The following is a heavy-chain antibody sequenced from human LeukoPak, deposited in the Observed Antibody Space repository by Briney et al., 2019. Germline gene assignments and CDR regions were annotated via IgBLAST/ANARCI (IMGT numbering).Heavy chain of an antibody. J-gene: IGHJ4*02. CDR1: GFTFSSYG. D-gene: IGHD4-17*01. CDR3: ASYGDYGYYYFDY. Sequence: PGGSLRLSCAASGFTFSSYGMHWVRQAPGKGLEWVAFIRYDGSNKYYADSVKGRFTISRDNSKNTLYLQMNSLRAEDTAVYYCASYGDYGYYYFDYWGQGTLVTVSS. V-gene: IGHV3-30*02. CDR2: IRYDGSNK.